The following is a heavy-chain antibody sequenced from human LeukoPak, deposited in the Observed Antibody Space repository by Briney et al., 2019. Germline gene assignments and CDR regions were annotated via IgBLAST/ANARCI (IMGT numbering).Heavy chain of an antibody. Sequence: PGGSLRLSCAASGFSFSRAWMSWVRQAPGKGLEWVGRIKSKSDGGTTDDAAPVKGRFTISRDDSKNTLFLQVNSLKIEDTAVYYCTTVTLRPVGLWGQGTLVTVSS. D-gene: IGHD3-10*01. CDR3: TTVTLRPVGL. V-gene: IGHV3-15*05. CDR1: GFSFSRAW. J-gene: IGHJ4*02. CDR2: IKSKSDGGTT.